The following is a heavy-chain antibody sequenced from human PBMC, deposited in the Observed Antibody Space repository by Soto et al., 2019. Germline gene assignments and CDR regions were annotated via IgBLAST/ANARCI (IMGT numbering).Heavy chain of an antibody. V-gene: IGHV5-51*01. CDR2: IYPGDSDT. CDR1: GYSFTRYW. J-gene: IGHJ6*02. D-gene: IGHD2-15*01. CDR3: ARHEVVVVAAGYYYYYGMDV. Sequence: LGESLKISCKGSGYSFTRYWIGWVRQMPGKGLEWMGIIYPGDSDTRYSPSFQGQVTISADKSISTAYLQWSSLKASDTAMYYCARHEVVVVAAGYYYYYGMDVWGQGTTVTVSS.